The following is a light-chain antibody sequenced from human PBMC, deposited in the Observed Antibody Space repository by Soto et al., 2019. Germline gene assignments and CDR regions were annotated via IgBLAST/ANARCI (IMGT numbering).Light chain of an antibody. CDR3: QQYGSSPRTYT. Sequence: EIVLTQSPGTLSLSPGERATLSCRASLSVSSSYLAWYQQKPGQAPRLLIYGPSSRATGIPDRFSGSGSGTDFTLTISRLEPEDFAVYYCQQYGSSPRTYTFGQGTKLEIK. CDR1: LSVSSSY. CDR2: GPS. V-gene: IGKV3-20*01. J-gene: IGKJ2*01.